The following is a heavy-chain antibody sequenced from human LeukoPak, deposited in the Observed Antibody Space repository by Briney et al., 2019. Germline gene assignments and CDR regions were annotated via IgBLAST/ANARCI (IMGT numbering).Heavy chain of an antibody. CDR2: IIPIFCTS. J-gene: IGHJ4*02. CDR1: GGTFSSYA. Sequence: ASVKVSCKXSGGTFSSYAISGVRQAPGQGLEWMGVIIPIFCTSNYPQKFQGRVTITADESTSTAYMYASSLTSNGTAVYYFSRDETQRFDYWGQGTLVTVSS. CDR3: SRDETQRFDY. V-gene: IGHV1-69*01.